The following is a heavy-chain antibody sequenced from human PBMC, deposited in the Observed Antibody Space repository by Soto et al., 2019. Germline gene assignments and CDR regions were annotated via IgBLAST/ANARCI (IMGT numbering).Heavy chain of an antibody. V-gene: IGHV1-18*01. CDR1: GYTFTSYG. CDR3: ARQYSGYDMH. CDR2: ISAYNCHT. J-gene: IGHJ1*01. D-gene: IGHD5-12*01. Sequence: WASVQVSCKASGYTFTSYGISWVRQAPGPGREWMGWISAYNCHTHYAQNLQGRVTMTTDTSTTTAYMVLRSLRCDDPAVDYCARQYSGYDMHWGQGTLVTVSS.